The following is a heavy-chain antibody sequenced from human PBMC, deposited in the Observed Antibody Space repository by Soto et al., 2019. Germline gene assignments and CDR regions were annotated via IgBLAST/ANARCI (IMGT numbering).Heavy chain of an antibody. CDR1: GDTISTGGYS. J-gene: IGHJ6*02. CDR3: ARGDGVYSANDWGYYGMDV. D-gene: IGHD3-16*01. V-gene: IGHV4-30-2*01. Sequence: PSETLSLTCGVSGDTISTGGYSWAWIRQPPGKALEWIGHTYHSGNPYYNPSLKSRVIISVDRSKNQFSLKVSSVTAADTAVYYCARGDGVYSANDWGYYGMDVWGQGTTVTVSS. CDR2: TYHSGNP.